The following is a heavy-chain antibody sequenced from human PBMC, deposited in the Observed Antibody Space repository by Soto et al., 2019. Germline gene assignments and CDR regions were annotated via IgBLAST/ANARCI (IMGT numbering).Heavy chain of an antibody. CDR2: INGDGSST. Sequence: EVQLVESGGGLVQPGGSLRLSCAASGFTFSSFWMHWVRQAPGKELVWVSRINGDGSSTRYADSVKGRFTISRDNAENTLYLQMNSLRAEDTAVYYCGRSYQGLDAFDIWGQGTMVTVSS. CDR1: GFTFSSFW. CDR3: GRSYQGLDAFDI. V-gene: IGHV3-74*01. J-gene: IGHJ3*02. D-gene: IGHD1-26*01.